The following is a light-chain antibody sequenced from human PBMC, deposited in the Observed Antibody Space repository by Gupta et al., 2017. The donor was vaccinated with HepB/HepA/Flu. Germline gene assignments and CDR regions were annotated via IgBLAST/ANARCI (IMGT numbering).Light chain of an antibody. CDR1: SSDVGGYNY. V-gene: IGLV2-8*01. Sequence: SAPTQPPSPSGSPAQSVTLSCTGTSSDVGGYNYVSWYQHPPGKAPKLMIYEVNKRPSGVPDRFSGSKSGNTASLTVSGLQAEDEADYFCSSYEGSNIFVFGGGTKLTVL. CDR3: SSYEGSNIFV. CDR2: EVN. J-gene: IGLJ3*02.